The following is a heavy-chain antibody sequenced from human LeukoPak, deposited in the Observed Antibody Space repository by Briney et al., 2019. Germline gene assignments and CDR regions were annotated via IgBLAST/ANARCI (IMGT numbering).Heavy chain of an antibody. V-gene: IGHV3-11*01. CDR1: GGSISSYY. Sequence: LSLTCTVSGGSISSYYWSWIRQPPGKGLEWVSYISSSGSTIYYADSVKGRFTISRDNAKNSLYLQMNSLRAEDTAVYYCAKYSHDSSGSYDYWGQGTLVTVSS. CDR3: AKYSHDSSGSYDY. J-gene: IGHJ4*02. D-gene: IGHD3-22*01. CDR2: ISSSGSTI.